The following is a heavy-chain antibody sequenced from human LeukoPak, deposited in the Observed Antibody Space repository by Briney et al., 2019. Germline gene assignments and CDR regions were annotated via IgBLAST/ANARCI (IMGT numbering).Heavy chain of an antibody. V-gene: IGHV1-24*01. CDR1: GYMFTELP. D-gene: IGHD3-22*01. J-gene: IGHJ4*02. CDR3: ATAAPYLESPYDSSGYYFFDY. CDR2: FDPADGEP. Sequence: ASVKVSCKVSGYMFTELPIHWVRQTPAIGLEWMGGFDPADGEPVYAKNFKDRLTMTEDTSTDTAYMELSSLRSEDTAVYYCATAAPYLESPYDSSGYYFFDYWGQGTLVTVSS.